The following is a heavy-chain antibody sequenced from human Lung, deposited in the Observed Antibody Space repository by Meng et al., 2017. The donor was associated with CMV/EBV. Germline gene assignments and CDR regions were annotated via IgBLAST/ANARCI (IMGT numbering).Heavy chain of an antibody. J-gene: IGHJ4*02. CDR2: IRYDGSNK. CDR3: AKDFTQLAVAGIPYYFDY. CDR1: GFTFSSYG. V-gene: IGHV3-30*02. D-gene: IGHD6-19*01. Sequence: GGSLRLXXAASGFTFSSYGMHWVRQAPGKGLEWVAFIRYDGSNKYYADSVKGRFTISRDNSKNTLYLQMNSLRAEDTAVYYCAKDFTQLAVAGIPYYFDYWGQGTLVXVSS.